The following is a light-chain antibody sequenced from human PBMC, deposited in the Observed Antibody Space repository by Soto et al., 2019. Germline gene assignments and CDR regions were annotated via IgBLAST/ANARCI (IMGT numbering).Light chain of an antibody. CDR2: EGS. CDR1: SCDVGSYNL. Sequence: QSALTQPASVSGSPGQSITISCTGTSCDVGSYNLVSWHQQHPGKAPKLMIYEGSKRPSGVSHRFSGSKSGNTASLTISGLQAEDEADYYCCSYAVGSTLVFGGGTKLTVL. V-gene: IGLV2-23*01. CDR3: CSYAVGSTLV. J-gene: IGLJ2*01.